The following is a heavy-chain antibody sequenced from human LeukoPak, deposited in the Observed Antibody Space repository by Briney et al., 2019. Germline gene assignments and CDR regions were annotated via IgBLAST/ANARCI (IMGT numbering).Heavy chain of an antibody. Sequence: PSETLSLTSAVSGVSMSSGSSYWSCVRHPAGKGLEWIGRISTSGSTNYNPSLKSRVTISVDTSKNQFSLKLSSVTAADTAVYYCARSGGHGWLYFYYWGQGTLVTVSS. CDR2: ISTSGST. V-gene: IGHV4-61*02. D-gene: IGHD6-19*01. CDR3: ARSGGHGWLYFYY. CDR1: GVSMSSGSSY. J-gene: IGHJ4*02.